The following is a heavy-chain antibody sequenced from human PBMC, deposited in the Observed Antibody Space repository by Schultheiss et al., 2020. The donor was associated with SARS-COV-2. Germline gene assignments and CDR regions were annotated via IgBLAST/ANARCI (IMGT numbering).Heavy chain of an antibody. CDR1: GFSLSTPEMR. CDR2: IDWDDDK. Sequence: QTLSLTCTVSGFSLSTPEMRVSWIRQPPGKALEWLGRIDWDDDKFYNISLKSRLTISKDTSKNQVVLSMTNMDPVDTATYYCARGSGGKDFFDYWGQGTLVTVSS. D-gene: IGHD4-23*01. CDR3: ARGSGGKDFFDY. V-gene: IGHV2-70*04. J-gene: IGHJ4*02.